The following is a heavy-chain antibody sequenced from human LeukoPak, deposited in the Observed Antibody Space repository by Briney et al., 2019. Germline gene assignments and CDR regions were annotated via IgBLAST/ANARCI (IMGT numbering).Heavy chain of an antibody. J-gene: IGHJ4*02. CDR3: ARVRVIRGYSYGLNYYFDY. CDR2: IIPIFGTA. D-gene: IGHD5-18*01. Sequence: ASVKVSCKASGGTFTSYAISWVRQAPGQGLEWMGGIIPIFGTANYAQKFQGRVTITADESTSTAYMELSSLRSEDTAVYYCARVRVIRGYSYGLNYYFDYWGQGTLVTVSS. V-gene: IGHV1-69*13. CDR1: GGTFTSYA.